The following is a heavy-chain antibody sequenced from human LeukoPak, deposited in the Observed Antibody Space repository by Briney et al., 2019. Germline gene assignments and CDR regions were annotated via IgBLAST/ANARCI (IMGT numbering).Heavy chain of an antibody. Sequence: GGSLRLSCVASGFTFGKYWMSWVRQAPGKGLEWVSAISGSGDSTYYGDSVKGRFTISRDNSKNTLYLQMNSLRAEDTAVYYCAKTRPLDSSSWSHGDYWGQGTLVTVSS. CDR3: AKTRPLDSSSWSHGDY. CDR1: GFTFGKYW. D-gene: IGHD6-13*01. V-gene: IGHV3-23*01. J-gene: IGHJ4*02. CDR2: ISGSGDST.